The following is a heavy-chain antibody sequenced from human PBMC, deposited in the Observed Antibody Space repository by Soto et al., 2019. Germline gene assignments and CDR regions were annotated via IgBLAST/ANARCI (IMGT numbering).Heavy chain of an antibody. D-gene: IGHD1-1*01. CDR2: MKPDETER. Sequence: GGSLRLSCLLSGFTFSEDWMGWVRQAPGKGLEWVANMKPDETERYYVDSVRGRFTISRDGSENSLHLQMNSLRVEDTALYYCARYKFPHGLDIWGQGTTVTVSS. J-gene: IGHJ6*02. CDR1: GFTFSEDW. CDR3: ARYKFPHGLDI. V-gene: IGHV3-7*03.